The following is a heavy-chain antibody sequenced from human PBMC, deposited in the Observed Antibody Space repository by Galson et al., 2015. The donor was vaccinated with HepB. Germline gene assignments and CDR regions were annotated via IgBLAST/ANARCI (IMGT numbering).Heavy chain of an antibody. V-gene: IGHV3-53*01. J-gene: IGHJ6*02. CDR3: ARDLGATYGDYSNYGMDV. CDR1: GFTVSSNY. CDR2: IYSGGST. Sequence: SLRLSCAASGFTVSSNYMSWVRQAPGKGLEWVSVIYSGGSTYYADSVKGRFTISRDNSKNTLYLQMNSLRAEDTAVYYCARDLGATYGDYSNYGMDVWGQGTTVTVSS. D-gene: IGHD4-17*01.